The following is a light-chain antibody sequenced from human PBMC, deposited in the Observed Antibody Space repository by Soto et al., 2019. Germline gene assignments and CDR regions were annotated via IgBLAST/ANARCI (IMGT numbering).Light chain of an antibody. Sequence: EIVLQQSPATLSLSPGERATLSCRASQSIRNYLAWYQQKPGQRPRLLIYDASNRATDVPARFSGSGSGTDFTLSISSLATEDFAVYFGQQRSNWPLTYGPGPHVDIK. J-gene: IGKJ3*01. CDR3: QQRSNWPLT. CDR2: DAS. CDR1: QSIRNY. V-gene: IGKV3-11*01.